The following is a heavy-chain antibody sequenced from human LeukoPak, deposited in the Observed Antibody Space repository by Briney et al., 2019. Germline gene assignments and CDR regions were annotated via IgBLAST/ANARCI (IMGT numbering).Heavy chain of an antibody. Sequence: GGSLRLSCAASGFTFSNYNIQWVRQAPGKGLEWVSFTTATSTTTFYADPVKGRFTISRDNAKSSLYLQMDSLRAEDTAVYYCARIHPPGYYFYSMDVWGRGTTATVSS. D-gene: IGHD1-1*01. J-gene: IGHJ6*03. CDR1: GFTFSNYN. CDR2: TTATSTTT. CDR3: ARIHPPGYYFYSMDV. V-gene: IGHV3-48*01.